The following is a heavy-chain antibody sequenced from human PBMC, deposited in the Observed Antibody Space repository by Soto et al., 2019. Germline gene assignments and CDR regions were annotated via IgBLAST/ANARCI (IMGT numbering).Heavy chain of an antibody. D-gene: IGHD3-22*01. V-gene: IGHV1-58*01. J-gene: IGHJ6*02. CDR3: AADPDYYDSSGYPRSYYYGMDV. CDR1: GFTFTSSA. CDR2: IVVGSGNT. Sequence: ASVKVSCKASGFTFTSSAVQWVRQARGQRLEWIGWIVVGSGNTNYAQKFQERVTITRDMSTSTAYMELSSLRSEDTAVYYCAADPDYYDSSGYPRSYYYGMDVWGQGTTVTVSS.